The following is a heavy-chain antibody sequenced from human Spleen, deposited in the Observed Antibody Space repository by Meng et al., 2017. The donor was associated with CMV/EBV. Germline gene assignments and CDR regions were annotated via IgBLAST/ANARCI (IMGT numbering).Heavy chain of an antibody. CDR3: ARNVDRGYDFWSGYYVPYYYYYYGMDV. V-gene: IGHV3-30*04. CDR2: ISYDGRDK. Sequence: GGSLRLSCAASGFTFSSLTKYAMHWVRQAPGKGLEWVTYISYDGRDKYYADSVKGRFTISRDNSKNTLDLQMNSLRAEDTAVYYCARNVDRGYDFWSGYYVPYYYYYYGMDVWGQGTTVTVSS. D-gene: IGHD3-3*01. CDR1: GFTFSSLTKYA. J-gene: IGHJ6*02.